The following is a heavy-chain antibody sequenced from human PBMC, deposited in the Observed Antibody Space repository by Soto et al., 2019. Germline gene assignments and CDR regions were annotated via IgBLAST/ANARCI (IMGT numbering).Heavy chain of an antibody. V-gene: IGHV4-31*03. D-gene: IGHD2-2*01. CDR3: ARVCDWSSTSCCWFDA. CDR2: IYYSGST. J-gene: IGHJ5*02. CDR1: GGSISSGGYY. Sequence: SETLSLTCTVSGGSISSGGYYWSWIRQHPGKGLEWIGYIYYSGSTYYNPSLKSRVTISVDTSKNQFSLKLSSVTAADTAVYYCARVCDWSSTSCCWFDAWGQGTLVPVSS.